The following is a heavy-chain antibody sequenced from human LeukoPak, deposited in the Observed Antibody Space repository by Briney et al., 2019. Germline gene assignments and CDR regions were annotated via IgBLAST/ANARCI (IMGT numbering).Heavy chain of an antibody. V-gene: IGHV3-53*01. CDR3: ARSGSYFAFDY. D-gene: IGHD1-26*01. J-gene: IGHJ4*02. CDR1: GFTVSSNY. Sequence: PGVSLRLSCAASGFTVSSNYMSWVRQAPGKGLEWVSVIYSGGSTYYADSVKGRFTISRDNSKNTLYLQMNSLRAEDTAVYYCARSGSYFAFDYWGQGTLVTVSS. CDR2: IYSGGST.